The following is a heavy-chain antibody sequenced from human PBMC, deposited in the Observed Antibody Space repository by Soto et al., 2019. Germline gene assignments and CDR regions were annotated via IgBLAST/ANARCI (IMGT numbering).Heavy chain of an antibody. J-gene: IGHJ4*02. CDR1: GFTFSSYA. Sequence: EVQLLESGGGFAQPGGSLRLSCAASGFTFSSYAMHWVRQAPGRGLDWVSTISGSGTNIYYADSVQGRFTISRDNSQNSLFLQMTSLLVADAATYYWAKDGLGGASDYWGQGTHVTVAS. CDR2: ISGSGTNI. CDR3: AKDGLGGASDY. V-gene: IGHV3-23*01. D-gene: IGHD3-16*01.